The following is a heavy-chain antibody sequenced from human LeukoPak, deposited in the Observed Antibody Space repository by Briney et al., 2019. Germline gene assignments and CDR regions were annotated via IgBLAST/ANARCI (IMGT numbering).Heavy chain of an antibody. Sequence: PGGSVRLSCVASGLTFSSNSMGWVRQPPGMGLEWVSGISVSGITVYADSVKGRLTISRDNSKNTLYLRMNNLRAEDTALYYCAKGFSVRGRFDPWGQGTQVTVSS. CDR3: AKGFSVRGRFDP. J-gene: IGHJ5*02. V-gene: IGHV3-23*01. CDR1: GLTFSSNS. CDR2: ISVSGIT. D-gene: IGHD2-15*01.